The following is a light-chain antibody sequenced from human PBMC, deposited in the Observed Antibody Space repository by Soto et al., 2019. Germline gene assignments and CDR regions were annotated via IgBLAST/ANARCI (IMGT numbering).Light chain of an antibody. CDR3: ATWDDSLNAVL. Sequence: QSALTQPPSASGSPGQSVTISCTGTSSDVGAYNFVSWYQQHPGKAPKLMIYGVNKRPSGVPDRFSGSKSGTSASLAISGLQSEDEADYYCATWDDSLNAVLFGGGTQLTVL. CDR1: SSDVGAYNF. CDR2: GVN. J-gene: IGLJ2*01. V-gene: IGLV2-8*01.